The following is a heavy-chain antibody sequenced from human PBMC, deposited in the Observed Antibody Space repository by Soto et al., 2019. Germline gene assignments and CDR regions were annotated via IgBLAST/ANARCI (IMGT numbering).Heavy chain of an antibody. CDR3: ARDGVVLVPAAGLGYYYGMDV. Sequence: QVQLVQSGAEVKKPGASVKVSCKASGYTFTSYYMHWVRQAPGQGLEWMGIINPSGGSTSYAQKFQGRVTMTRDTSTSTVYMELSSLRSEDTAVYYCARDGVVLVPAAGLGYYYGMDVWGQGTTVTVSS. D-gene: IGHD2-2*01. CDR1: GYTFTSYY. CDR2: INPSGGST. V-gene: IGHV1-46*01. J-gene: IGHJ6*02.